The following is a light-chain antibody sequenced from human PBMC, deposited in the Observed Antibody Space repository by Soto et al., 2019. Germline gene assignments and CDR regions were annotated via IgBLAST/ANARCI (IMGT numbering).Light chain of an antibody. CDR3: STYTSRSTLV. CDR2: EVR. CDR1: SRDIGAYNL. V-gene: IGLV2-14*01. J-gene: IGLJ2*01. Sequence: QSVLTQPASVSGSPGQSITISCSGTSRDIGAYNLVSWYQQPPGKAPKLLIYEVRNRPSGISYRFSGSKSGTTASLTISSLLPEDEADYYCSTYTSRSTLVFGGWTKLTVL.